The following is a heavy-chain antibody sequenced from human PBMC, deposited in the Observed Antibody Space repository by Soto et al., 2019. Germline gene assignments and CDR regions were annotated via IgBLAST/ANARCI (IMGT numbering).Heavy chain of an antibody. J-gene: IGHJ4*02. CDR2: IYWDDDK. CDR3: AHRVLRTVFGLVTTTAIDFDF. Sequence: QITLKESGPTVVKPTETLTLTCTLSGFSLTTSGVGVGWVRQSPGKAPEWLALIYWDDDKRYSTSLTSTFTITKDTSKNQVVLTMANVDPVDTATYYCAHRVLRTVFGLVTTTAIDFDFWGPGTPVVVSS. V-gene: IGHV2-5*02. D-gene: IGHD3-3*01. CDR1: GFSLTTSGVG.